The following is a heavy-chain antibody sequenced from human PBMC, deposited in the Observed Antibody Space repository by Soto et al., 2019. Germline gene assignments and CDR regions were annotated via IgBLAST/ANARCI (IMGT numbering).Heavy chain of an antibody. CDR1: GGSISSYY. CDR3: ARAAYGDYYDFDY. V-gene: IGHV4-59*08. J-gene: IGHJ4*02. D-gene: IGHD4-17*01. CDR2: IYYSGST. Sequence: SETLSLTCTVSGGSISSYYWTWIRQPPGKGLEWIGYIYYSGSTYYNPSLKSRVTISVDTSKNQFSLKLSSVTAADTAVYYCARAAYGDYYDFDYWGQGTLVTVSS.